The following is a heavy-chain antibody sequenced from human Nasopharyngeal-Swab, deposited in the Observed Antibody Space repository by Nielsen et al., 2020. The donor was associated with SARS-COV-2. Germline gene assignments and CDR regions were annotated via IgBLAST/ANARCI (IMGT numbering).Heavy chain of an antibody. J-gene: IGHJ4*02. D-gene: IGHD3-10*01. CDR2: INPSGGSA. V-gene: IGHV1-46*01. Sequence: WVRQAPGQRLEWMGIINPSGGSATYAQRFQGKVTMTRDTSTSTVFMELSSLKSEDTAVYYCVRDRYGSGSFLGYWGQGTLVTVSS. CDR3: VRDRYGSGSFLGY.